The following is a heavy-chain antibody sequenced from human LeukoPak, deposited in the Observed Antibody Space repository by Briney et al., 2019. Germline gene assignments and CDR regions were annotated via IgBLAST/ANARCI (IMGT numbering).Heavy chain of an antibody. J-gene: IGHJ4*02. CDR3: VREAGGSSWYGDY. V-gene: IGHV3-7*01. CDR2: IKQDGSEK. CDR1: GFTFSSYW. D-gene: IGHD6-13*01. Sequence: GGSLRLSCAASGFTFSSYWMSWVRQAPGKGLEWVANIKQDGSEKYYVDSMKGRFTISRDNAKNSLYLQMHSLRVEDTAVYYCVREAGGSSWYGDYWGQGTLVTVSS.